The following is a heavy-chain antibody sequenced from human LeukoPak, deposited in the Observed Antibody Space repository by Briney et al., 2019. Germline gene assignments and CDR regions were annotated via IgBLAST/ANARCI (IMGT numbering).Heavy chain of an antibody. V-gene: IGHV3-30*09. CDR1: GFTFNNYA. D-gene: IGHD5-24*01. J-gene: IGHJ4*02. CDR2: ISTDGNYK. CDR3: ARRPVAAIKGYFDS. Sequence: GGSLRLSCAASGFTFNNYAIYWVRQAPGKGLEWVSVISTDGNYKYYADSVKGRFAVSRDNSKNMLYRQMNSLSADDTAVYYCARRPVAAIKGYFDSWGQGALVTVSS.